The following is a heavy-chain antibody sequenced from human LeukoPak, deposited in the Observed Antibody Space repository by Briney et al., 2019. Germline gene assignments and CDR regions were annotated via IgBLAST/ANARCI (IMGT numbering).Heavy chain of an antibody. Sequence: GGSLRLSCAASGFTFSSYGMHWVRQAPGKGLEWVAFIRYDGSSKYYADSVKGRFTISRDNSKNTLYLQMNSLRAEDTAVYYCAKPFPSSGYYDGVQYYFDYWGQGTLVTVSS. CDR1: GFTFSSYG. J-gene: IGHJ4*02. CDR2: IRYDGSSK. CDR3: AKPFPSSGYYDGVQYYFDY. V-gene: IGHV3-30*02. D-gene: IGHD3-22*01.